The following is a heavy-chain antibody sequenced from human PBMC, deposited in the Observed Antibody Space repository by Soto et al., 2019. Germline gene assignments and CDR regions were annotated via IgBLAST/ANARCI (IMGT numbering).Heavy chain of an antibody. CDR3: ATRGGGSYLPGAEYFQH. V-gene: IGHV1-18*01. J-gene: IGHJ1*01. Sequence: QVQLVQSGAEVKKPGASVKVSCKASGYTFTSYGISWVRQAPGQGLEWMGWISAYNGNTNYAQKLQGRVTMTTDTSTSTAYKELRCLRSDDTAVYYCATRGGGSYLPGAEYFQHWGQGTLVTVSS. CDR2: ISAYNGNT. D-gene: IGHD1-26*01. CDR1: GYTFTSYG.